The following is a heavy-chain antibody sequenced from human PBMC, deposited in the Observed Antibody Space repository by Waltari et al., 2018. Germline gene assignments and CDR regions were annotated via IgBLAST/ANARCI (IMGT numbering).Heavy chain of an antibody. Sequence: QVQLQESGPGLVKPSETLSLTCTVSGGSISSYYWSWIRQPPGKGLEWIGYIYYSGSTNYTPSLKSRVTISVDTSKNQFSLNLSSVTAAYTAVYYCARDMTAATPSYYYYMDVWGKGTTVTVSS. D-gene: IGHD2-15*01. CDR2: IYYSGST. CDR3: ARDMTAATPSYYYYMDV. J-gene: IGHJ6*03. CDR1: GGSISSYY. V-gene: IGHV4-59*01.